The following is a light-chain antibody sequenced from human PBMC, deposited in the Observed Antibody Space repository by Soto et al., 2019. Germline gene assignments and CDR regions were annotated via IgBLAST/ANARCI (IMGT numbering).Light chain of an antibody. Sequence: EIVMTQSPATLSVSPGERATLSCRASQSVGSNLAWYQQKPGQAPRLLIYGASTRATGIPARFSGSGSGTEFTLTISSLQVEDFAIYFCQQYNNWPPDRTFGQGTKVEIK. CDR3: QQYNNWPPDRT. V-gene: IGKV3-15*01. J-gene: IGKJ1*01. CDR1: QSVGSN. CDR2: GAS.